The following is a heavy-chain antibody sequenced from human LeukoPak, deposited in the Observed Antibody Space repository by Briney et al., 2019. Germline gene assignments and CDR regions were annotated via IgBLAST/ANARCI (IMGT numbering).Heavy chain of an antibody. J-gene: IGHJ6*02. D-gene: IGHD2-2*01. CDR2: FDPEEGET. CDR3: ATATPHPTHIVVVPAAMGSYYYYGMDV. V-gene: IGHV1-24*01. Sequence: ASVKVSCKVSGYTLTELSMHWVRQAPGKGLEWMGGFDPEEGETIYAQKFQGRVTMTEDTSTDTAYMELSSLRSEDTAVYYCATATPHPTHIVVVPAAMGSYYYYGMDVWGQGTTVTVPS. CDR1: GYTLTELS.